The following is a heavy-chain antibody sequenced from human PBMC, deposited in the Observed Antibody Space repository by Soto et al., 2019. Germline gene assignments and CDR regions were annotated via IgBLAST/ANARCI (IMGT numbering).Heavy chain of an antibody. CDR2: VSKIGST. J-gene: IGHJ6*02. CDR3: ARGLVRGPFYFHALDV. D-gene: IGHD3-10*01. V-gene: IGHV4-31*03. CDR1: GGSINSGAYF. Sequence: SETLSLTCTVSGGSINSGAYFWSWIRQHPGRGLEWIGYVSKIGSTYYNPSLKSRVTISGDTSKSQFSLNLSSVTAADTAIYYCARGLVRGPFYFHALDVWGQGTTVTVSS.